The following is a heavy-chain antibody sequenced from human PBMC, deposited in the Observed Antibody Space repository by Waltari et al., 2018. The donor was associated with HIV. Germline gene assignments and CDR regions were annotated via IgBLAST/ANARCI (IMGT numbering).Heavy chain of an antibody. V-gene: IGHV3-15*05. D-gene: IGHD3-22*01. CDR1: GFTFSNAW. J-gene: IGHJ4*02. CDR2: IKSKADGGTT. CDR3: TTDEFYYGNSGYFDY. Sequence: CAASGFTFSNAWMSWVRQAPGKGPEWVGRIKSKADGGTTDYAAPVKGRFTISRDDSKNTLYLQMNSLRFEDTAVYYCTTDEFYYGNSGYFDYWGQGTLVTVSS.